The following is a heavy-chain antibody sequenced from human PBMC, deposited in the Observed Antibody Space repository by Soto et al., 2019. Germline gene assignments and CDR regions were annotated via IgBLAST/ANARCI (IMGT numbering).Heavy chain of an antibody. D-gene: IGHD1-26*01. J-gene: IGHJ4*02. CDR3: ARQVVGATMGPSWHDY. V-gene: IGHV5-51*01. CDR2: IYPGDSDT. CDR1: GYSFTSYW. Sequence: GESLKISCKGSGYSFTSYWIGWVRQMPGKGLEWMGIIYPGDSDTRYSPSFQGQVTISADKSISTAYLQWSSLKASDTAMYYCARQVVGATMGPSWHDYWGQGTLVTVSS.